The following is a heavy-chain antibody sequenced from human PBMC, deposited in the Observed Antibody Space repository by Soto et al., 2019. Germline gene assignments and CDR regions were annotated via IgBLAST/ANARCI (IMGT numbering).Heavy chain of an antibody. J-gene: IGHJ4*02. CDR2: IYYSGGS. CDR1: GGSIGSDHYH. V-gene: IGHV4-39*02. D-gene: IGHD2-15*01. Sequence: QLQLQQSGPGLVKPSETLSLTCTVSGGSIGSDHYHWGWIRQSPGKELECIASIYYSGGSYFNPSLRSRVSMSVDSSKKHFSLNVNSMTYADTAIYYCASHRIVVVLSPSPSAFDSWAQGTLFTVSS. CDR3: ASHRIVVVLSPSPSAFDS.